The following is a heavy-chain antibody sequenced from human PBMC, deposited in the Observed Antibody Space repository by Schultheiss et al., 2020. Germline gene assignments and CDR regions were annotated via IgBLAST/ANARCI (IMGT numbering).Heavy chain of an antibody. Sequence: SGPTLVKPTQTLTLTCTFSGFSLSTSGMCVSWIRQPPGKALEWLARIDWDDDKYYSTSLKTRLTISKDTSKNQVVLTMTNMDPVDTATYYCARAHGGPPYYCGMDVWGQGTTVTVSS. CDR1: GFSLSTSGMC. CDR2: IDWDDDK. J-gene: IGHJ6*02. CDR3: ARAHGGPPYYCGMDV. V-gene: IGHV2-70*11. D-gene: IGHD2-15*01.